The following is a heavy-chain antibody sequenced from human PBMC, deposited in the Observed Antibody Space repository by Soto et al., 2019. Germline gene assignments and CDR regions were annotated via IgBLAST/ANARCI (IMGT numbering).Heavy chain of an antibody. D-gene: IGHD3-9*01. J-gene: IGHJ2*01. CDR3: ARDSHDILTGPPWVWYFDL. V-gene: IGHV4-34*01. Sequence: QVQLQQWGAGPLRPLETLSLTCGVSGGSFSGYYWAWIRQSPGKGLEWIGEINDRGSINYNPSLKSRVSISVDTSKNHSSLNLRSVTAADTAVYYCARDSHDILTGPPWVWYFDLWGRGTLVTVSS. CDR1: GGSFSGYY. CDR2: INDRGSI.